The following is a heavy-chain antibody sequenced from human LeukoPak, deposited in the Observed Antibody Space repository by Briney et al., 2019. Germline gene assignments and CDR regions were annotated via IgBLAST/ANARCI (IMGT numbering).Heavy chain of an antibody. D-gene: IGHD6-13*01. Sequence: GGSLRLSCAASGFTFSDYYMSWIRQAPGKGVEWASYITSRGGTKYYSDSVKGRFTISRDNAKNSLYLQMDSLRAEDTAVYYCARVFGSSSWYPLYLDYWGQGALVTVSS. CDR3: ARVFGSSSWYPLYLDY. V-gene: IGHV3-11*01. J-gene: IGHJ4*02. CDR1: GFTFSDYY. CDR2: ITSRGGTK.